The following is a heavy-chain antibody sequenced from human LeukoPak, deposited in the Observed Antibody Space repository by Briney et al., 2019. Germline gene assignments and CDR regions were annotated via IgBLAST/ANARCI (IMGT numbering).Heavy chain of an antibody. Sequence: SGTLSLTCAVSGGSISSSNWWSWVRQPPGKGLEWIGEIYHSGSTNYNPSLKSRVTISVDTSKNQFSLKLSSVTAADTAVYYCARMARYYYGSGSYYGYYYYYYMDVWGKGTTVTVSS. CDR2: IYHSGST. CDR1: GGSISSSNW. CDR3: ARMARYYYGSGSYYGYYYYYYMDV. D-gene: IGHD3-10*01. V-gene: IGHV4-4*02. J-gene: IGHJ6*03.